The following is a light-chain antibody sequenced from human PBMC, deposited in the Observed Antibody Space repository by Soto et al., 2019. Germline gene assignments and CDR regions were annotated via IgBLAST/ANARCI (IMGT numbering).Light chain of an antibody. Sequence: QSVLTQPASVSGSPGQSITISCTGNSSDVGGYNYVSWYQQHPGKAPKLMIYDVSNRPSGVSNRFSGSKSGNTAALTISGLQDEDEADYDCSSYTSSSPIVVFGGGTELTV. CDR3: SSYTSSSPIVV. CDR2: DVS. J-gene: IGLJ2*01. CDR1: SSDVGGYNY. V-gene: IGLV2-14*01.